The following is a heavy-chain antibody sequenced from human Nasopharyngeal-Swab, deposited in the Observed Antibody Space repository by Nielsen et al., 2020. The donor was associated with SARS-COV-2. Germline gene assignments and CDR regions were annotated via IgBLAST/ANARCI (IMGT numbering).Heavy chain of an antibody. CDR3: ARPRRGYSYGYFDY. CDR1: GYTFTGYY. Sequence: ASVKVSCKASGYTFTGYYMHWVRQAPGQGLEWMGRINPNSGGTNYAQKFQGRVTMTRDTSISTAYMELSRLRSDDTAVYFCARPRRGYSYGYFDYWGQRTLVTVSS. J-gene: IGHJ4*02. V-gene: IGHV1-2*06. D-gene: IGHD5-18*01. CDR2: INPNSGGT.